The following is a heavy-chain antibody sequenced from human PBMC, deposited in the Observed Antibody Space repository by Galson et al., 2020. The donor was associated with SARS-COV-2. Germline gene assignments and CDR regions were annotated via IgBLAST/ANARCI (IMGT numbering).Heavy chain of an antibody. CDR3: ARRYTYGLSPYWYFDL. J-gene: IGHJ2*01. V-gene: IGHV4-30-2*01. Sequence: SETLSLTCAASGGSISSGGYPWTWIRQPPGKALEWTRYIYQSGATQYNPSLKSRLTIAVDRSKNQLSLDLRSVTVADSAVYYCARRYTYGLSPYWYFDLWGPGTLVTVSS. CDR2: IYQSGAT. CDR1: GGSISSGGYP. D-gene: IGHD5-18*01.